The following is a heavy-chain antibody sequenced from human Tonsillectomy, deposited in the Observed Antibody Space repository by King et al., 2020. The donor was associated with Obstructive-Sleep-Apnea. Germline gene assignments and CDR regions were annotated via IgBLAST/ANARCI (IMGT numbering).Heavy chain of an antibody. CDR3: AKGTTGTGG. CDR1: GFTFSSNS. D-gene: IGHD1-1*01. Sequence: VQLVESGGGLVQPGGSLRLSCAASGFTFSSNSMNWVRQAPGRGLEWVSYISSSSSTIYSADSVTGRFTISRDNAKNSLYLQMNSLRAEDTAVYYCAKGTTGTGGWGRGTLVTVSS. V-gene: IGHV3-48*04. CDR2: ISSSSSTI. J-gene: IGHJ4*02.